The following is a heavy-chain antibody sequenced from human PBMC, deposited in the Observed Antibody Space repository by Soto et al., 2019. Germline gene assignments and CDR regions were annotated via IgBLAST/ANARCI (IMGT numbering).Heavy chain of an antibody. J-gene: IGHJ4*02. CDR2: ISSSSSYI. D-gene: IGHD5-12*01. CDR1: GFTFSSYS. Sequence: EVQLVESGGGLVKPGGSLRLSCAASGFTFSSYSMNWVRQAPGKGLEWVSSISSSSSYIYYEDSVKGRFTISRDNAKNSLYLQMNSLRAEDTAVYYCARLVATLDYWGQGTLVTVSS. V-gene: IGHV3-21*01. CDR3: ARLVATLDY.